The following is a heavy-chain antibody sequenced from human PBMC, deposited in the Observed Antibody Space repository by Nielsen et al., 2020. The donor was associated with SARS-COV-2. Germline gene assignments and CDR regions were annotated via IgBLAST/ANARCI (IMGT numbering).Heavy chain of an antibody. D-gene: IGHD2-2*01. Sequence: GESLKISCKASGYTFTSHLIGWVRQMPGKGLEWMGIIYPGDSDTRYSPSFQGQVTISADKSISTAYLQWSSLKASDTAMYYCARHERVGGAFDIWGQGTMVTVSS. CDR3: ARHERVGGAFDI. V-gene: IGHV5-51*01. CDR1: GYTFTSHL. CDR2: IYPGDSDT. J-gene: IGHJ3*02.